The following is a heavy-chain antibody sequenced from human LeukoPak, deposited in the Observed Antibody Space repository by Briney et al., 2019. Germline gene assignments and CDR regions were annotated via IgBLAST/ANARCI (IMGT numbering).Heavy chain of an antibody. D-gene: IGHD1-26*01. CDR3: ARGPSGSYQYGMDV. J-gene: IGHJ6*02. CDR1: GGSLSSSY. V-gene: IGHV4-59*01. CDR2: IYYSGST. Sequence: SETLSLTCTVSGGSLSSSYWSWIRQPPGKGLEWIGYIYYSGSTNFNPSLKSRVTISVDTSKNQFSPKLSSVTAADTAVYYCARGPSGSYQYGMDVWGQGTTVTVSS.